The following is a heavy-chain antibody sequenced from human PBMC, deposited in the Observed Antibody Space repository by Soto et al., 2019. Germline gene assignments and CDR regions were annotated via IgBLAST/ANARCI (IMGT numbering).Heavy chain of an antibody. V-gene: IGHV4-34*01. J-gene: IGHJ4*02. D-gene: IGHD2-15*01. CDR2: INHSGST. Sequence: SETLSLTCAVYGGSFSGYYWSWIRQPPGKGLEWIGEINHSGSTNYNPSLKSRVTISVDTSKNQFSLKLSSATAADTAVYYCARGGFGYCSGGSCYSGSLDYWGQGTLVTVSS. CDR3: ARGGFGYCSGGSCYSGSLDY. CDR1: GGSFSGYY.